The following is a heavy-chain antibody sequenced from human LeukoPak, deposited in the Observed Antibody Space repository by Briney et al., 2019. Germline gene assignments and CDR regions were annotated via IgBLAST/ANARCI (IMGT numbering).Heavy chain of an antibody. CDR2: IYHSGST. CDR1: GYSISNGYY. V-gene: IGHV4-38-2*02. J-gene: IGHJ4*02. D-gene: IGHD6-19*01. CDR3: ARDRVYSSGWYPDY. Sequence: SETLSLTCTVSGYSISNGYYWGWIRQPPGKGLEWIASIYHSGSTNYNPSLKSRVTISVDKSKNQSSLKLSSVTAADTAVYYCARDRVYSSGWYPDYWGQGTLVTVSS.